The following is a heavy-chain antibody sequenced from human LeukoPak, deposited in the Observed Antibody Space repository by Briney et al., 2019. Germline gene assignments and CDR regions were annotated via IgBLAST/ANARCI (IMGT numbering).Heavy chain of an antibody. CDR3: AGGYNIDH. D-gene: IGHD5-18*01. CDR1: GFTFSNYW. Sequence: PGGSLRLSCAASGFTFSNYWMNWVRQAPGKGLEWVANIKGDGTEINYVDSVKGRFTISGDNPKNSLYLQLNSLRAEDTAVYYCAGGYNIDHWGQGTLVHVSS. CDR2: IKGDGTEI. V-gene: IGHV3-7*01. J-gene: IGHJ4*02.